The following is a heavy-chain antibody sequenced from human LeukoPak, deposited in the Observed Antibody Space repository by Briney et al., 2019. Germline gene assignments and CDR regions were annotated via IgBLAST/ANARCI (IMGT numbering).Heavy chain of an antibody. D-gene: IGHD6-6*01. J-gene: IGHJ4*02. CDR2: IYYSGST. CDR1: GGSISSSSYY. Sequence: SETLSLACTVSGGSISSSSYYWGCIRQPPGKGLECIGSIYYSGSTYYNPSLKSRVTISVDTSKNQFSLKLSSVTAADTAVYYCARGPYSSSSPFDYWGQGTLVTVSS. V-gene: IGHV4-39*07. CDR3: ARGPYSSSSPFDY.